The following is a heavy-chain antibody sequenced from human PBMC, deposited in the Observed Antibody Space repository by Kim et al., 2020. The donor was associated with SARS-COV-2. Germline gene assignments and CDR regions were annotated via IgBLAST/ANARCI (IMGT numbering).Heavy chain of an antibody. J-gene: IGHJ4*02. CDR2: IWYDGSNK. V-gene: IGHV3-33*01. CDR3: ARKGGVVIKGAFDY. CDR1: GFTFSSYG. D-gene: IGHD3-22*01. Sequence: GGSLRLSCAASGFTFSSYGMHWVRQAPGKGLEWVAVIWYDGSNKYYADSVKGRFAISRDNSKNTLYLQMNSLRAEDTAVYYCARKGGVVIKGAFDYWGQGTLVTVSS.